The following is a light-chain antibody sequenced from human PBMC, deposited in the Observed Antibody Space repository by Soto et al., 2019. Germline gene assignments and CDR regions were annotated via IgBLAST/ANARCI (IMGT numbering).Light chain of an antibody. J-gene: IGKJ3*01. V-gene: IGKV1-9*01. CDR1: QDIKTY. Sequence: IQLTQSPSSLSASVGDRVSITCRASQDIKTYLAWYQQKQGKAPKRLISGTFTLQSGVPSRFNGSGSGTDFPLTISRLQPEDVATYYCQHLNNYPPFTFGPGTKVDLE. CDR2: GTF. CDR3: QHLNNYPPFT.